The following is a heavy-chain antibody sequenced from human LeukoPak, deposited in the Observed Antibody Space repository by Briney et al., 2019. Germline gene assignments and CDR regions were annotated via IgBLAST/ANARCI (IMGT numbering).Heavy chain of an antibody. D-gene: IGHD3-10*01. V-gene: IGHV3-9*01. Sequence: GGSLRLSCGVSGFNFDDYAMHWVRQAPGKGLEWVSGISWNSRSIGYADSVKGRFTISRDNAKNSLYLQMNSLRAEDTAVYYCARTSITMVRGVIDWFDPWGQGTLVTVSS. CDR1: GFNFDDYA. CDR3: ARTSITMVRGVIDWFDP. CDR2: ISWNSRSI. J-gene: IGHJ5*02.